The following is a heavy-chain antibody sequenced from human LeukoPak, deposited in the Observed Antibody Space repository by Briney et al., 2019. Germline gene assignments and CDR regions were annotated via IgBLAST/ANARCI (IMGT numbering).Heavy chain of an antibody. V-gene: IGHV3-9*01. CDR2: ISWNSGSI. D-gene: IGHD3-3*01. J-gene: IGHJ3*02. Sequence: GGSLRLSCAASGFTFDDYAMHWVRQAPGKGLEWVSGISWNSGSIGYADSVKGRFTISRDNAKNSLYLQMNSLRAEDTALYYCAKDIGLAIFGVADAFDIWGQGTMVTVSS. CDR1: GFTFDDYA. CDR3: AKDIGLAIFGVADAFDI.